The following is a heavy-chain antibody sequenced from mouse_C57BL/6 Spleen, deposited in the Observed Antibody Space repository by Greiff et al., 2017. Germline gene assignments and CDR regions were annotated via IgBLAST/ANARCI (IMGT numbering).Heavy chain of an antibody. D-gene: IGHD1-1*01. V-gene: IGHV14-4*01. CDR1: GFNIKDDY. Sequence: EVQLQQSGAELVRPGASVKLSCTASGFNIKDDYMHWVKQRPEQGLEWIGWIDPENGDTEYASKFQGQATITADTSSNTAYLQLSSLTSEDTAVYYCTTWLGSPSDYWGQGTTLTVSS. J-gene: IGHJ2*01. CDR2: IDPENGDT. CDR3: TTWLGSPSDY.